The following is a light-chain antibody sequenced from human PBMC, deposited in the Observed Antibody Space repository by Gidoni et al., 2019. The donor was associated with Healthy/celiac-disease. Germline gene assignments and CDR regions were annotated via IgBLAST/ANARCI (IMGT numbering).Light chain of an antibody. CDR3: MQAIQTPPWT. V-gene: IGKV2-28*01. CDR1: QSLLHSNGYNY. J-gene: IGKJ1*01. CDR2: LGS. Sequence: DIVMTQSPLSLPVTPGEPASISCRSSQSLLHSNGYNYLDWYLQKPGQSPQLLIYLGSNRASGVPDRFSGSGSGTDFTLKISRVEAEDVGVYYCMQAIQTPPWTFXQXTKVEIK.